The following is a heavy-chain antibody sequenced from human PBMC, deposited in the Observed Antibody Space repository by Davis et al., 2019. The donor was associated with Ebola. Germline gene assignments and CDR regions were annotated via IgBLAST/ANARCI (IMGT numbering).Heavy chain of an antibody. Sequence: MPSETLSLTCTVSGYSITSGYYCGWIRQPPGKGLEWIGSIYHSGSTYYNPSLKSRVTISVDTSKNQFSLKLSSVTAADTAVYYCARLFRYYDSSGYLDYWGQGTPVTVSS. CDR3: ARLFRYYDSSGYLDY. CDR1: GYSITSGYY. V-gene: IGHV4-38-2*02. D-gene: IGHD3-22*01. CDR2: IYHSGST. J-gene: IGHJ4*02.